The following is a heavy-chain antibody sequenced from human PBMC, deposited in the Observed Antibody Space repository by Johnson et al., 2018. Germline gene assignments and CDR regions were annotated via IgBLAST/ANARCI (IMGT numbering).Heavy chain of an antibody. CDR1: GFTFSDYY. J-gene: IGHJ6*02. V-gene: IGHV3-11*01. Sequence: QVQLQESGGGLVKPGGSLRLSCAASGFTFSDYYINWIRQAPGKGLEWISYISATGSTIYYANSVRGRFTISRDNARNSVFLEMNSLRAEDTAVYYCVGDAAFLAYSYYYGVDIWGRGTTVTVSS. CDR3: VGDAAFLAYSYYYGVDI. CDR2: ISATGSTI. D-gene: IGHD2-15*01.